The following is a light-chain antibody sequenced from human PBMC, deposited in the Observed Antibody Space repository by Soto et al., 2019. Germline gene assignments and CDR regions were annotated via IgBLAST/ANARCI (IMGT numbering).Light chain of an antibody. CDR2: DVT. CDR3: SSYAGTYTWV. V-gene: IGLV2-11*01. J-gene: IGLJ3*02. Sequence: QSALTQPRSVSGSPGQSVTISCTGTSSDVGGYNYVSWYQQHPGQAPKLMIYDVTKWPSGVPDRFSGSKSGNTASLTIHGLQAEDEADYYCSSYAGTYTWVFGGGTKLTV. CDR1: SSDVGGYNY.